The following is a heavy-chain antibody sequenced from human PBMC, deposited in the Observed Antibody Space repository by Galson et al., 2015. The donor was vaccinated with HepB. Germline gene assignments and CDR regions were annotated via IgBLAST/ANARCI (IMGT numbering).Heavy chain of an antibody. CDR1: GFTFSSDS. J-gene: IGHJ6*02. CDR3: ARDRMTMVRGVSLYGMDV. D-gene: IGHD3-10*01. V-gene: IGHV3-21*01. CDR2: ISSSSSFK. Sequence: SLRLSCAASGFTFSSDSMNWVRQVPGKGLEWVSSISSSSSFKFYAESVKGRFTISRDNAKNSLYLQMNGLRAEDTALYYCARDRMTMVRGVSLYGMDVWGQGTTVTVSS.